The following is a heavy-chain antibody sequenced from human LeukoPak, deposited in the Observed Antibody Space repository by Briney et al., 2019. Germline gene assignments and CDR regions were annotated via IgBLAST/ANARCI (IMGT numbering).Heavy chain of an antibody. Sequence: GGSLRLSCSASGFTFSTYAMHWVRQAPGKGLEYFSAISSNGRSTYYADSVKGRFTISRDNSKNTLYLQMSSLRGEDTAVYYCVKVMWGTVMAGYFDYWGQGTLVTVSS. CDR3: VKVMWGTVMAGYFDY. CDR1: GFTFSTYA. J-gene: IGHJ4*02. CDR2: ISSNGRST. V-gene: IGHV3-64D*06. D-gene: IGHD5-18*01.